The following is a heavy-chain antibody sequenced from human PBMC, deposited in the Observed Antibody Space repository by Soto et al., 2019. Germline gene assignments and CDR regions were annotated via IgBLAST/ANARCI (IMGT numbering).Heavy chain of an antibody. V-gene: IGHV4-34*01. CDR3: ARVSLRYCSSTSCRTGRHNWFDP. J-gene: IGHJ5*02. CDR2: INHSGST. Sequence: SETLSLTCAVYGGSFSGYYWSWIRQPPGKGLEWIGEINHSGSTNYNPSLKSRVTISVDTSKNQFSLKLSSVTAADTAVYYCARVSLRYCSSTSCRTGRHNWFDPWGQGTLVTVSS. CDR1: GGSFSGYY. D-gene: IGHD2-2*01.